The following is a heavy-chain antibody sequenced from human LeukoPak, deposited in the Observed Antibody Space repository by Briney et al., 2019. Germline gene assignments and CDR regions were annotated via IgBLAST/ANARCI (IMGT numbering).Heavy chain of an antibody. Sequence: SETLSLTCTVSGGSISSYYWSWIRQPPGKGLEWIGEINHSGSTNYNPSLKSRVTISVDTSKNQFSLKLSSVTAADTAVYYCARGEDIAVAGTHYFDYWGQGTLVTVSS. J-gene: IGHJ4*02. V-gene: IGHV4-34*01. CDR2: INHSGST. CDR3: ARGEDIAVAGTHYFDY. CDR1: GGSISSYY. D-gene: IGHD6-19*01.